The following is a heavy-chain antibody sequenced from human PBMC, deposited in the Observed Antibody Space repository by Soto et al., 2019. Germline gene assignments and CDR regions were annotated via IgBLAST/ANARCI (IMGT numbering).Heavy chain of an antibody. CDR3: ARQGSWPYYYYGLDI. V-gene: IGHV1-18*01. CDR1: GYTFTTSG. D-gene: IGHD1-26*01. Sequence: QVQLVQSGPEVRKPGASVKVSCEASGYTFTTSGISWVRQVPGQGLEWMGWISTYNGDTNSAQNFQGRVLMTADTSTGTAYMELMSLKSDDTAVYYCARQGSWPYYYYGLDIWGQGTIVTVS. J-gene: IGHJ6*02. CDR2: ISTYNGDT.